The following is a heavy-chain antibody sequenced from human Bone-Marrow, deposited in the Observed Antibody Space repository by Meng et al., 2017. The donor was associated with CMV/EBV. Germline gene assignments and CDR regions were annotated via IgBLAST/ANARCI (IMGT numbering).Heavy chain of an antibody. V-gene: IGHV3-9*01. CDR2: IIWISSTM. CDR3: AKGSSPGYSSTWLDD. Sequence: SLRLSCAASGFTFDDYAMHWVRQAPGKGLEWISGIIWISSTMGYADSVKGRFTISRDNAKSALNLHMKSLRDEDTALYFCAKGSSPGYSSTWLDDWGEGTRVTVSS. CDR1: GFTFDDYA. D-gene: IGHD6-13*01. J-gene: IGHJ5*02.